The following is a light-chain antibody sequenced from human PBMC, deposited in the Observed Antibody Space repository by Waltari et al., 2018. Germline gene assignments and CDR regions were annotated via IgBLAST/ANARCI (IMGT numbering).Light chain of an antibody. J-gene: IGKJ2*01. CDR3: QQFVGYPYT. CDR2: EAS. CDR1: QSITRW. V-gene: IGKV1-5*03. Sequence: DIQLTQSPPTLAASVGDRVTITCRASQSITRWLAWYQQKPGRAPKLLIYEASNLVTVVPSRFSGTGSGTVFTLTISSLEPDDFATYYCQQFVGYPYTFGQGTKVETK.